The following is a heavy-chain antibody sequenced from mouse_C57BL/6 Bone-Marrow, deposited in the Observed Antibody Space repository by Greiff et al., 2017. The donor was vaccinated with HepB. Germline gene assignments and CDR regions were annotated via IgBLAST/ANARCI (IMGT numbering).Heavy chain of an antibody. Sequence: EVKLVESGGGLVQPGGSLKLSCAASGFTFSDYYMYWVRQTPEKRLEWVAYISNGGGSTYYPDTVKGRFTISRDNAKNTLYLKMSRLKSEDTAMYYCARYGSSYSWYFDVWGTGTTVTVSS. J-gene: IGHJ1*03. D-gene: IGHD1-1*01. V-gene: IGHV5-12*01. CDR1: GFTFSDYY. CDR3: ARYGSSYSWYFDV. CDR2: ISNGGGST.